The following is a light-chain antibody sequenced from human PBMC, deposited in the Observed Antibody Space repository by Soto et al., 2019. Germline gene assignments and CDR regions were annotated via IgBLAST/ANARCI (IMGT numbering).Light chain of an antibody. Sequence: QSVLTQPTSVSGSPGQSITISCTGTSTDIGRYNYVSWYQQHPGNAPKLMIYDVSNRPSGVSNRFSGSKSGNTASLTISGLQAEDEADYYCSSYTSSSTYVFGTGTKVTVL. CDR3: SSYTSSSTYV. CDR2: DVS. J-gene: IGLJ1*01. V-gene: IGLV2-14*03. CDR1: STDIGRYNY.